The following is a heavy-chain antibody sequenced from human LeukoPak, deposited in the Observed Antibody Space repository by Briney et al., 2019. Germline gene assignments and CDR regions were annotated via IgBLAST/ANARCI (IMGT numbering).Heavy chain of an antibody. CDR3: AKPSLERYGDPYHFDY. CDR2: ISDSGDNT. J-gene: IGHJ4*02. CDR1: GFTFRRNG. D-gene: IGHD4-17*01. Sequence: PGGSLTLSCEASGFTFRRNGVSWVRQAPGKGLEWVSGISDSGDNTYYADSVKGRFTISRDNSKNTLYLHMNSLRAEDTALYYCAKPSLERYGDPYHFDYWGQGTLVTVSS. V-gene: IGHV3-23*01.